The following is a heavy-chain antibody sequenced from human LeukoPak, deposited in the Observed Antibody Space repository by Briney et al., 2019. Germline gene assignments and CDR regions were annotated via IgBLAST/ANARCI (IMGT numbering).Heavy chain of an antibody. CDR2: ISSSSSYI. J-gene: IGHJ6*02. CDR3: ARGHEQQLTGGMDV. D-gene: IGHD6-13*01. CDR1: GFTFSSCS. V-gene: IGHV3-21*01. Sequence: PGGSLRLSCAASGFTFSSCSMNWVRQAPGKGLEWVSSISSSSSYIYYADSVKGRFTISRDNAKNSLYLQMNSLRAEDTAVYYCARGHEQQLTGGMDVWGQGTTVTVSS.